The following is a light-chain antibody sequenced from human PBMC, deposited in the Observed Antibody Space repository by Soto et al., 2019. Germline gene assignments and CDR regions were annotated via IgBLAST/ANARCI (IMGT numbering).Light chain of an antibody. CDR2: DVS. V-gene: IGLV2-14*01. J-gene: IGLJ1*01. Sequence: QSVLTQPASESGSPGQSITISCTGTSSDVGGYKYVSWYQQHPGKAPKLIIYDVSIRPSGVSNRFSGSKSGNTAPLTISGLQADDEACYYGTSDTSSNTHVFGGGTNFTVL. CDR1: SSDVGGYKY. CDR3: TSDTSSNTHV.